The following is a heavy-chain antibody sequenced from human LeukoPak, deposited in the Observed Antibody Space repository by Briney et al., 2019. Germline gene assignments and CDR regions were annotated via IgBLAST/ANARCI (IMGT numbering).Heavy chain of an antibody. CDR1: GFTFSSYW. Sequence: GGSLRLSCAASGFTFSSYWMHWVRQAPGKGLVWVSRINSDGSSTSYADSVKGRFTISRDNAKNTLYLQMNSLRAEDAAVYYCARGRNSWYSWDYFDYWGQGTLVTVSS. CDR2: INSDGSST. V-gene: IGHV3-74*01. D-gene: IGHD2-15*01. J-gene: IGHJ4*02. CDR3: ARGRNSWYSWDYFDY.